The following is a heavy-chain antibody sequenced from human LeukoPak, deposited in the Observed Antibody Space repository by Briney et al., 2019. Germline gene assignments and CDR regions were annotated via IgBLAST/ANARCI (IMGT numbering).Heavy chain of an antibody. CDR3: ARVRYRLAETYIDY. J-gene: IGHJ4*02. V-gene: IGHV1-2*06. CDR1: GYTFSGSY. Sequence: ASVKVSCKASGYTFSGSYIHWVRQAPGQGLEWMGRINPNSGDTNYAQKFQGRVTMTRDTSISTAYMELSSLTSDDTAVYYCARVRYRLAETYIDYWGQGTLVTVSS. D-gene: IGHD3-16*01. CDR2: INPNSGDT.